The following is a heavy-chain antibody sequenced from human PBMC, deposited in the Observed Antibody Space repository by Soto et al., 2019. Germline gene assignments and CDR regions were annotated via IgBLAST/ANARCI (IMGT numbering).Heavy chain of an antibody. CDR3: ARLPLGAAARRGWFDP. CDR1: GGSISSSSYY. J-gene: IGHJ5*02. CDR2: IYYSGST. V-gene: IGHV4-39*01. Sequence: QLQLQESGPGLVKPSETLSLTCTVSGGSISSSSYYWGWIRQPPGKGLEWIGSIYYSGSTYYNPSLQSRVTLSVDTSKNQFSLKLSSVTAADTAVYYCARLPLGAAARRGWFDPWGQGTLVTVSS. D-gene: IGHD6-13*01.